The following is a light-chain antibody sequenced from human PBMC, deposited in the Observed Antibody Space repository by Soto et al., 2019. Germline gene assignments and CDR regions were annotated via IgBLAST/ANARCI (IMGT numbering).Light chain of an antibody. J-gene: IGKJ2*01. Sequence: DIQMTQSPSTLSAFVGDRVTITCRASQSISYWLTWYQQKPGKAPKLLIYKASGLQSGVPSRFSGSGSGTEFTLIINSLQPDDFATYFCQQYQSLPYTFGQGTKLEIK. V-gene: IGKV1-5*03. CDR1: QSISYW. CDR2: KAS. CDR3: QQYQSLPYT.